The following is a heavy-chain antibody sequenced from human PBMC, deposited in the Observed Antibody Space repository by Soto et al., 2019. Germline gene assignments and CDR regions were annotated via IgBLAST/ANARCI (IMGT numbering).Heavy chain of an antibody. D-gene: IGHD6-19*01. CDR2: ISSSSTTI. CDR3: AKVLSSGWYVPAFTDFDY. CDR1: GFTFSSYS. J-gene: IGHJ4*02. V-gene: IGHV3-48*01. Sequence: GGSLRLSCAASGFTFSSYSMNWVRQAPGKGLEWISYISSSSTTIFYSDSVKGRFTISRDNAKNSLFLQMDSLRAEDTAVFYCAKVLSSGWYVPAFTDFDYWGQGTLVTVSS.